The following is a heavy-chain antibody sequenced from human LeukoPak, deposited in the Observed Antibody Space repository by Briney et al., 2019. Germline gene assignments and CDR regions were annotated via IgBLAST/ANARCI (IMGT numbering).Heavy chain of an antibody. Sequence: SDTLSLTCAVYGGSFSVYYWSWMREPPGKGLERIGEINHSGITNYSPSLKSRVTISVDTSKNQFSLRLSSVTAADMAVYYCARDTHPYCSSTSCYWGYYYYGMDVWGQGTTVTVSS. CDR3: ARDTHPYCSSTSCYWGYYYYGMDV. J-gene: IGHJ6*02. V-gene: IGHV4-34*01. CDR1: GGSFSVYY. CDR2: INHSGIT. D-gene: IGHD2-2*01.